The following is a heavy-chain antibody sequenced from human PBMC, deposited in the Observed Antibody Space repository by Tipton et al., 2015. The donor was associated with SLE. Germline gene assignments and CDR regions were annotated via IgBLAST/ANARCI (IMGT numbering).Heavy chain of an antibody. V-gene: IGHV4-39*07. J-gene: IGHJ5*02. CDR1: GGYISTGNFY. CDR3: ARSTDQNWFDP. D-gene: IGHD2-2*01. CDR2: IYHRGGT. Sequence: GLVKPSETLSLICTVSGGYISTGNFYWGWIRQPPGKGLEWIGTIYHRGGTYYNPSLESRVTISLDTSKNQFSLKLNSVTAADTAVYYCARSTDQNWFDPWGQGTLVTVSS.